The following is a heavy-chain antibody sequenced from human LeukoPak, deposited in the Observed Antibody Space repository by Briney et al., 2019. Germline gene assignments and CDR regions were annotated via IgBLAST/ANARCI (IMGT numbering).Heavy chain of an antibody. V-gene: IGHV3-23*01. D-gene: IGHD3-10*01. CDR2: IVRGGGGT. CDR1: GFTFSSYA. CDR3: AKDAVAPGSSGDFFDY. Sequence: GGSLRLSCAASGFTFSSYAMSWVREAPGEGLEWVSTIVRGGGGTYYADSVKGWFTISRYNSKNTLYLQMNSLRAEDTALYYCAKDAVAPGSSGDFFDYWGPGTLVTVSS. J-gene: IGHJ4*02.